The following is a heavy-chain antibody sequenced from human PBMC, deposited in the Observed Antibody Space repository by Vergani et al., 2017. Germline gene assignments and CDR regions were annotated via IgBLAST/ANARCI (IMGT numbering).Heavy chain of an antibody. CDR3: AREQSEYSSGWYSY. D-gene: IGHD6-19*01. CDR1: GGSISSYY. CDR2: IYYSGST. Sequence: QVQLQESGPGLVKPSETLSLTCTVSGGSISSYYWSWIRQPPGKGLEWIGYIYYSGSTIYNPSLKSRVTISVDTSKNQFSLKLSSVTAADTAVYYCAREQSEYSSGWYSYWGQGTLVTVSS. J-gene: IGHJ4*02. V-gene: IGHV4-59*01.